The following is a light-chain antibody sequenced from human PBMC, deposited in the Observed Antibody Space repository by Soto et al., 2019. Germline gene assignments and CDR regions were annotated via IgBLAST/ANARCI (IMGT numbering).Light chain of an antibody. CDR2: GAS. CDR1: QSVSSSY. CDR3: QRYGSSPPWT. J-gene: IGKJ1*01. V-gene: IGKV3-20*01. Sequence: EIVLTQSPGTLSLSPGERATLSCRASQSVSSSYLAWYQHKPGQAPRLLIYGASSGATGIPDRFSGSGSGTDFTLTITRLEPEDFAVYYCQRYGSSPPWTFGQGTKVEI.